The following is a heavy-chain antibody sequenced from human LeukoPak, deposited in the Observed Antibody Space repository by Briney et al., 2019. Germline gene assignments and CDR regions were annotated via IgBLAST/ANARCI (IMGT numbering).Heavy chain of an antibody. D-gene: IGHD7-27*01. CDR1: GFTFSSYS. CDR2: ISSSSSTI. V-gene: IGHV3-48*04. J-gene: IGHJ4*02. Sequence: GGSLRLSCAASGFTFSSYSMNWVRQAPGKGLEWVSYISSSSSTIYYADSVKGRFTISRDNAKNSLYLQMNSLRAEDTAVYYCARDLGNWGYKSLSPYFDYWGQGTLVTVSS. CDR3: ARDLGNWGYKSLSPYFDY.